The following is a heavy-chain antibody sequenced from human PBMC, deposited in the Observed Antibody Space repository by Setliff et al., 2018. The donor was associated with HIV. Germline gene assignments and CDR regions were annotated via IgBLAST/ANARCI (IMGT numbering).Heavy chain of an antibody. V-gene: IGHV1-2*02. CDR2: INPNSGAT. D-gene: IGHD1-1*01. Sequence: ASVKVSCKASGYTFTGYHMHWVRQAPGQGLEWMGWINPNSGATNYAQKFQGRVTMTRDTSISTAYMELSSLRYDDTAVYYCARQLSNSFDYWGQGTLVTVSS. J-gene: IGHJ4*02. CDR3: ARQLSNSFDY. CDR1: GYTFTGYH.